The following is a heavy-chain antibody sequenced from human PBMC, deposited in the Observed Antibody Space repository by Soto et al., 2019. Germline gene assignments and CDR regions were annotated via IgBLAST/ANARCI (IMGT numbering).Heavy chain of an antibody. CDR3: ASKCSSTSCYENDDY. V-gene: IGHV4-4*02. CDR1: GGSISSSNW. J-gene: IGHJ4*02. Sequence: PSETLSLTCAVSGGSISSSNWWSWVRQPPGKGLEWIGEIYHSGSTNYNPSLKSRVTISVDKSKNKFSLKLSSVTAADTAVYYCASKCSSTSCYENDDYCAQGTMVTVSS. D-gene: IGHD2-2*01. CDR2: IYHSGST.